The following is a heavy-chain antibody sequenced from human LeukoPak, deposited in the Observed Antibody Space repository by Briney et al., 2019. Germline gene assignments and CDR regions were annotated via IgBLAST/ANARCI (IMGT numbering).Heavy chain of an antibody. D-gene: IGHD3-10*01. V-gene: IGHV3-23*01. CDR1: GFTFSSYW. J-gene: IGHJ4*02. Sequence: GGSLRLSCAASGFTFSSYWMHWVRQAPGKGLDWVSGISGSGGSTYYADSVKGRFTISRNNSKNTLYLQMNSLRAEDTAVYYCAKAPLWFGESTHFDYWGQGTLVTVSS. CDR3: AKAPLWFGESTHFDY. CDR2: ISGSGGST.